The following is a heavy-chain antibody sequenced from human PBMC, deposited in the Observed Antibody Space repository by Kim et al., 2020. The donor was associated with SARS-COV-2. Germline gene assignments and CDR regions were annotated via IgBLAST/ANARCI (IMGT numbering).Heavy chain of an antibody. J-gene: IGHJ4*02. D-gene: IGHD3-22*01. Sequence: SETLSLTCAVYGGSFSGYYWSWIRQPPGKGLEWIGEINHSGSTNYNPSLKSRVTISVDTSKNQFSLKLSSVTAADTAVYYCARGGSSGYYPPKTYYFDYWGQGTLVTVSS. CDR1: GGSFSGYY. CDR2: INHSGST. V-gene: IGHV4-34*01. CDR3: ARGGSSGYYPPKTYYFDY.